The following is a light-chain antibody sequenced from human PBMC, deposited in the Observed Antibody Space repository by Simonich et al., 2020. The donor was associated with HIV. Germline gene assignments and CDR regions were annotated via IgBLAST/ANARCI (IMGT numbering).Light chain of an antibody. J-gene: IGKJ1*01. CDR1: QSSW. Sequence: IQMTQSPSTLSSSVGDRVTITCRPSQSSWLAWYQQKPGKAPKLLIYNASSLESGVPSRFSGSGSGTEFTLTSSSLQPEDFATYYCQQYNSYTWTFGQGTKVEIK. V-gene: IGKV1-5*03. CDR3: QQYNSYTWT. CDR2: NAS.